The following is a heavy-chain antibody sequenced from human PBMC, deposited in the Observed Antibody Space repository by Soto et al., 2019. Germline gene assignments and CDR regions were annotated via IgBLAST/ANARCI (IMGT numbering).Heavy chain of an antibody. D-gene: IGHD3-10*01. CDR2: ISYDGSKK. Sequence: HPGGSLRLSCAASGFTFSSYGMHWVRQAPGKGLEWVAVISYDGSKKYYADSVKGRFTISRDDSKNTLYLQMNSLRAEDTAVYYCAKAYGSGHYYYYMDVWGKGTTVTVSS. CDR1: GFTFSSYG. CDR3: AKAYGSGHYYYYMDV. V-gene: IGHV3-30*18. J-gene: IGHJ6*03.